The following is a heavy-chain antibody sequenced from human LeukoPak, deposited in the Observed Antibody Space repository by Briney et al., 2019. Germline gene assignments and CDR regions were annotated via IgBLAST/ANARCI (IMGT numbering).Heavy chain of an antibody. J-gene: IGHJ6*03. D-gene: IGHD3-3*01. CDR2: VIPIFGTA. V-gene: IGHV1-69*05. Sequence: SVKVSCKASGGTFSSYAISWVRQAPGQGLEWMGGVIPIFGTANYAQKFQGRVTITTDESTSTAYMELSSLRSEDTAVYYCARATYYDFWSGYPNNGYDYYYYMDVWGKGTTVTVSS. CDR3: ARATYYDFWSGYPNNGYDYYYYMDV. CDR1: GGTFSSYA.